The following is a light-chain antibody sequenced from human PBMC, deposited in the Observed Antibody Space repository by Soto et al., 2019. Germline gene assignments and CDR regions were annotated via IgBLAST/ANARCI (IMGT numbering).Light chain of an antibody. CDR2: GAS. CDR3: QQYNNWPQT. J-gene: IGKJ1*01. V-gene: IGKV3-15*01. CDR1: QSVSSN. Sequence: EIVMTQSPATLSVSPGERXXXXXXASQSVSSNLAWYQQKPGQAPRLLIYGASTRATGIPARFSGSGSGTEFTLTISSLQSEDFAVYYCQQYNNWPQTFGQGTKVDIK.